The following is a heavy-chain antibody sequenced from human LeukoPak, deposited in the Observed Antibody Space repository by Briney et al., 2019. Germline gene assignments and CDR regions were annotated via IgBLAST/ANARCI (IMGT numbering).Heavy chain of an antibody. Sequence: GGSLRLSRAASGFTFSIYAMSWVRQAPGKGLEWVSSISSQGEHTFYADSVKGRFTISRDNSESTLYLQMNILRAEDTAKYYCTKDRPNYYGSNGHYYRQNGDFWGQGTLVTVSS. CDR1: GFTFSIYA. CDR2: ISSQGEHT. D-gene: IGHD3-22*01. V-gene: IGHV3-23*01. CDR3: TKDRPNYYGSNGHYYRQNGDF. J-gene: IGHJ4*02.